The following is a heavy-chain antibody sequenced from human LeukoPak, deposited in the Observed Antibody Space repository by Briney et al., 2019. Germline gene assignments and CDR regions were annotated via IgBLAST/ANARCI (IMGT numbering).Heavy chain of an antibody. D-gene: IGHD3-3*01. V-gene: IGHV4-34*01. J-gene: IGHJ6*03. CDR1: GGSFSGYY. CDR2: INHSGST. CDR3: ARSITIFGVPHMDV. Sequence: SETLSPTCAVYGGSFSGYYWSWIRQPPGKGLEWIGEINHSGSTNYNPSLKSRVTISVDTSKNQFSLKLSSVTAADTAVCYCARSITIFGVPHMDVWGKGTTVTVSS.